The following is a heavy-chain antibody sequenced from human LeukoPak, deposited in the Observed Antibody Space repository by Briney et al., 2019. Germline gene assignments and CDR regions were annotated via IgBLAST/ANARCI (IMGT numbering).Heavy chain of an antibody. CDR2: ISSSSSSI. V-gene: IGHV3-21*01. CDR1: GFTFNSYS. J-gene: IGHJ4*02. CDR3: ARASGDIVETATMGSY. Sequence: GGSLRLSCAASGFTFNSYSMNWVRQAPGKGLEWVSSISSSSSSICYADSVKGRFTISRDNAKNSLYLQMNSLRAEDTAVYYCARASGDIVETATMGSYWGQGTLVTVSS. D-gene: IGHD5-18*01.